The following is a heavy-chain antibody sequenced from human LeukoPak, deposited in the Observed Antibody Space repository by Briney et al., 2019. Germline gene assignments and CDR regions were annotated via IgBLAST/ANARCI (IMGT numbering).Heavy chain of an antibody. V-gene: IGHV3-48*04. D-gene: IGHD3-10*01. Sequence: PGGSLRLSCAASGFTFSAYSMNWVRQAPGKGLEGVLYISSWSSIIYYADSVKGRFTISRDNAKNSLYLQMNNLRAEDTAVYYCARTEGTWYFDLWGRGTLVTVSS. CDR3: ARTEGTWYFDL. CDR2: ISSWSSII. CDR1: GFTFSAYS. J-gene: IGHJ2*01.